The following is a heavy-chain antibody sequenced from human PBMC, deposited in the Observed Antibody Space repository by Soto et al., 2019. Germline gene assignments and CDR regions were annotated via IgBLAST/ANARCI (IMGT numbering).Heavy chain of an antibody. V-gene: IGHV3-15*07. D-gene: IGHD3-22*01. CDR1: GFTFSNAW. CDR2: IKSKTDGGTT. Sequence: PGGSLRLSCAAPGFTFSNAWMNWVRQAPGKGLEWVGRIKSKTDGGTTDYAAPVKGRLTISRDDSKNTLYLQMNSLKTEDTAVYYCTTDLGYYDSSGYYLIDYWGQGTLVTVSS. J-gene: IGHJ4*02. CDR3: TTDLGYYDSSGYYLIDY.